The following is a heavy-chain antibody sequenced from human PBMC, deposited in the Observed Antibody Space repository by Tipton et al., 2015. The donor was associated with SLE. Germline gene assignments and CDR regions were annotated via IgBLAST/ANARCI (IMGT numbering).Heavy chain of an antibody. CDR3: AREGGPPDP. D-gene: IGHD1-26*01. V-gene: IGHV4-34*01. CDR1: GGSFSGYY. J-gene: IGHJ5*02. CDR2: INHSGGT. Sequence: TLSLTCAVYGGSFSGYYWSWIRQPPGKGLEWIGEINHSGGTNYNPSLKSRVTISVDTSKNQFSLKLSSVTAADTAVYYCAREGGPPDPWGQGTLVTVSS.